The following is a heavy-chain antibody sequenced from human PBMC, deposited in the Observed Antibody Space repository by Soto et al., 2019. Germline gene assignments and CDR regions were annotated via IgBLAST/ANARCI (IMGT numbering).Heavy chain of an antibody. CDR1: GYSLTLYY. Sequence: ASVKVSCKASGYSLTLYYIHWVRQAPGQGLQWMAIINPSRAETSYAQKFQGRVTVTRDTSTSTVYMELNSLRSDDTAVYFCARGPGTQRGSVGSFDPWGQGTLVTVSS. D-gene: IGHD5-18*01. CDR2: INPSRAET. V-gene: IGHV1-46*01. J-gene: IGHJ5*02. CDR3: ARGPGTQRGSVGSFDP.